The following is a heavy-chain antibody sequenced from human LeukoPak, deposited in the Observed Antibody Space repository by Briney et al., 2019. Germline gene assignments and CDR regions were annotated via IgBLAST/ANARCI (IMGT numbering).Heavy chain of an antibody. CDR3: ARDTVATTFDY. CDR1: GFTFSIYG. Sequence: SGGSLRPSCATSGFTFSIYGIHWVRQAPGKGLEWVANIKQDGSDKYYVDSVKGRFSISRDNAKNSLYLQMNSLRAEDTAVYYCARDTVATTFDYWGQGTVVTVSS. J-gene: IGHJ4*02. D-gene: IGHD4-17*01. CDR2: IKQDGSDK. V-gene: IGHV3-7*04.